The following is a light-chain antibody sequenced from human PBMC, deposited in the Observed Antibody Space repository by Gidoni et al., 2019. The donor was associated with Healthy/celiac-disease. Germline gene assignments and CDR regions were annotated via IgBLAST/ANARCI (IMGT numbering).Light chain of an antibody. J-gene: IGKJ2*01. CDR3: QQSYSTPPT. CDR2: WAS. Sequence: DIVMTQSPDSLAVSLGERATINCKSSQSVLYSSINKNYLAWYQQKPGQPPKLLIYWASTRESGVPDRFSGSGSGTDFTLTISSLQAEDVAVYYCQQSYSTPPTFGQGTKLEIK. CDR1: QSVLYSSINKNY. V-gene: IGKV4-1*01.